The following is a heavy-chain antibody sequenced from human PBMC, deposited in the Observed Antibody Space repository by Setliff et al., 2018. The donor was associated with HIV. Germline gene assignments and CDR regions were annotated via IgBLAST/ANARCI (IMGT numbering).Heavy chain of an antibody. D-gene: IGHD2-15*01. CDR1: GYSFSSYW. V-gene: IGHV5-51*01. Sequence: GESLKISCKGSGYSFSSYWIAWVRQMPGKGLEWMGIIYPGDSDTRYSPSFQGQVTISADKSISTACLQWRSLKASDTATYYCARHVSSGLRLYYHYVDVWGKGTTVTVSS. J-gene: IGHJ6*03. CDR3: ARHVSSGLRLYYHYVDV. CDR2: IYPGDSDT.